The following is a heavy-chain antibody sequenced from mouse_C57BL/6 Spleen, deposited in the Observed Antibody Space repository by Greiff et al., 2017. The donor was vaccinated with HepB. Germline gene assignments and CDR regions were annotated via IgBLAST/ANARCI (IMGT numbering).Heavy chain of an antibody. CDR2: FHPYNDDT. V-gene: IGHV1-47*01. D-gene: IGHD3-2*02. CDR1: GYTFTTYP. Sequence: VQLQQSGAELVKSGASVKMSCKASGYTFTTYPIEWMKQNHGKSLAWIGNFHPYNDDTKYNEKFKGKATLTVETSSSTVYLELSRLPSDDSAVYYCAGKGYSSGFAYWGQGALVTVSA. J-gene: IGHJ3*01. CDR3: AGKGYSSGFAY.